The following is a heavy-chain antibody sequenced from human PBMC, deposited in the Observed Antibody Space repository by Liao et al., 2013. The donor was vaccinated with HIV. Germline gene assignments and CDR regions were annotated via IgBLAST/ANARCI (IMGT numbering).Heavy chain of an antibody. Sequence: QLQLQESGPGLVKPSETLSLTCTVSGVSVSSSTYYWDWIRQAPGKGLEWIGSIYYSGSTNYNPSLKSRVTISVDTSKNQFSLKLSSVTAADTAVYYCARVIADYYDSRRFAFDIWGQGTMVTVSS. CDR3: ARVIADYYDSRRFAFDI. D-gene: IGHD3-22*01. V-gene: IGHV4-39*07. J-gene: IGHJ3*02. CDR2: IYYSGST. CDR1: GVSVSSSTYY.